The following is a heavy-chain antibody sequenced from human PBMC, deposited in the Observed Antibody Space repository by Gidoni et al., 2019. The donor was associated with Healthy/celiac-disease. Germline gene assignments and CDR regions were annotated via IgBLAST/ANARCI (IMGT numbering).Heavy chain of an antibody. CDR2: IYSGGST. V-gene: IGHV3-66*02. J-gene: IGHJ3*02. Sequence: EVQLLESGGGLVQPGGSLRLSCAASGFTVSSNYMSWVRQAPGKGLEWVSVIYSGGSTYYADSVKGRFTISRDNSKNTLYLQMNSLRAEDTAVYYCAREARYYYDSSGPEAFDIWGQGTMVTVSS. CDR3: AREARYYYDSSGPEAFDI. D-gene: IGHD3-22*01. CDR1: GFTVSSNY.